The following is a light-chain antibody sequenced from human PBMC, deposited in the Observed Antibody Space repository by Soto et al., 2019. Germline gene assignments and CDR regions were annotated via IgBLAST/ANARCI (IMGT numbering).Light chain of an antibody. CDR2: KAS. Sequence: DIQMTQSPSTLSASVVDRATITCLASQSISSWLAWYQQKPGKAPKLLIYKASSLESGVPSSFSGSGSGTEFTLTISSLQPDDFATYYCLQYSTYSRTFGQGTKVDI. CDR3: LQYSTYSRT. J-gene: IGKJ1*01. V-gene: IGKV1-5*03. CDR1: QSISSW.